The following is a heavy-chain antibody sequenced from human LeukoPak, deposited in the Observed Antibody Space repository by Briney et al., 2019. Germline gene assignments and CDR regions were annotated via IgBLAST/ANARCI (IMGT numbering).Heavy chain of an antibody. CDR3: ARDQDGRRGQLVL. D-gene: IGHD6-6*01. Sequence: PSETLSLTCTVSGGSISSSSYYWGWIRQPPGKGLEWIGSIYYSGSTYYNPSLKSRVTISVDTSKNQFSLKLSSVTAADTAVYYCARDQDGRRGQLVLWGRGTLVTVSS. CDR1: GGSISSSSYY. J-gene: IGHJ2*01. CDR2: IYYSGST. V-gene: IGHV4-39*02.